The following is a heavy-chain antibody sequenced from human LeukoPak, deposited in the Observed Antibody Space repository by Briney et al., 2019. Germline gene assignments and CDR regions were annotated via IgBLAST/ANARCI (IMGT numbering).Heavy chain of an antibody. Sequence: SGGSLRLSCAASGFTVSSNYMSWVRQAPGKGLEWVSVIYSGGSTYYADSVKGRFTISRDNSKNTLYLQMNSLRAEDTAVYYCAKGGYYDVWSAYDYWGQGTLVTVSS. CDR2: IYSGGST. CDR3: AKGGYYDVWSAYDY. D-gene: IGHD3-3*01. V-gene: IGHV3-66*01. CDR1: GFTVSSNY. J-gene: IGHJ4*02.